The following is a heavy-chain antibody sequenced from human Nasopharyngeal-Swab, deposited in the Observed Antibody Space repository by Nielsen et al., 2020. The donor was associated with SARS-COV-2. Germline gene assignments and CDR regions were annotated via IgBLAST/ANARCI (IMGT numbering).Heavy chain of an antibody. J-gene: IGHJ2*01. CDR3: ARRLTLESFWYFDL. V-gene: IGHV4-59*01. Sequence: SETLSLTCTVSGGSISSYYWNWIRQPPGKGLEWIGYIYYNGSTNYNPSLKSRITISVDTSENQFSLKLSSVTAADTAVYYCARRLTLESFWYFDLWGRGTLVTVSS. CDR1: GGSISSYY. CDR2: IYYNGST. D-gene: IGHD3-3*01.